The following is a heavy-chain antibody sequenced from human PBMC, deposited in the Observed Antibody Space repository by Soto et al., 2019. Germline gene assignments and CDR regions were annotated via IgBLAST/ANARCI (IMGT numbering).Heavy chain of an antibody. V-gene: IGHV3-30*03. Sequence: QVKLVESGGGVVQPGRSLRLSCATSGFTFRSYGMHWVRQAPGKGLEWVAAIEYDESNKFYGDSVKGRFTISRDNFKNMRYRQMSSLRAEDAAGEYCVEDEGSSRPVAYWGRGNLVTVSS. J-gene: IGHJ4*02. CDR1: GFTFRSYG. CDR3: VEDEGSSRPVAY. D-gene: IGHD6-13*01. CDR2: IEYDESNK.